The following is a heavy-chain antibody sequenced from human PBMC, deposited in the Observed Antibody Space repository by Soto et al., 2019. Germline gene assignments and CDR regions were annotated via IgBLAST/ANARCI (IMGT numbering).Heavy chain of an antibody. D-gene: IGHD1-1*01. CDR3: TRGGDAYKNGH. Sequence: LSLTCAVYGGSFSGYYWSWIRQPPGKGLEWIGEINQSGSTNYNPTLKRRVTMSVDTSKNKFSQMLTSVNAADTAVYYCTRGGDAYKNGHWGQGTLVTVSS. CDR2: INQSGST. V-gene: IGHV4-34*01. J-gene: IGHJ4*02. CDR1: GGSFSGYY.